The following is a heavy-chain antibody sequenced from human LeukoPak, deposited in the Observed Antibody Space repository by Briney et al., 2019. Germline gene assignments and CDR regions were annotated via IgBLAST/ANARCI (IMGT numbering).Heavy chain of an antibody. CDR1: GYTFSNYG. Sequence: GASVKVSCKASGYTFSNYGISWVRQAPGQGLEWMGWISAYKGNTNYAQKFQGRVTLTTDTSTNTAYMELRSLRSDDTAMYYCARVMIRERYYYGSGSEYWGQGTLVTVSS. J-gene: IGHJ4*02. CDR3: ARVMIRERYYYGSGSEY. D-gene: IGHD3-10*01. CDR2: ISAYKGNT. V-gene: IGHV1-18*01.